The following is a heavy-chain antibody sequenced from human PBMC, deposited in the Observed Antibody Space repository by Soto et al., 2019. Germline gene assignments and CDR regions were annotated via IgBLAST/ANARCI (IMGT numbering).Heavy chain of an antibody. D-gene: IGHD2-2*01. CDR3: AREGCSSTSCSWGVHHGMDV. J-gene: IGHJ6*02. CDR2: IIPIFGTA. Sequence: AVKVSCKASGGTFSSYAISWVRQAPGQGLEWMGGIIPIFGTANYAQKFQGRVTITADESTSTAYMELSSLRSEDTAVYYCAREGCSSTSCSWGVHHGMDVWGQGTTVTVSS. CDR1: GGTFSSYA. V-gene: IGHV1-69*13.